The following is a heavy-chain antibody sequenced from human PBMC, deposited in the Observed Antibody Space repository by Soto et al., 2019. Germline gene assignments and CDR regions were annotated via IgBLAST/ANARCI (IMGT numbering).Heavy chain of an antibody. D-gene: IGHD3-22*01. CDR2: INPNNGGT. CDR1: GYTFTSYY. CDR3: ARVQVLDYGSSSYCRGALDY. J-gene: IGHJ4*02. Sequence: ASVKVSCKASGYTFTSYYMHWERQAPGQGLEWMGWINPNNGGTNYAQKFQGRVTMTRDTSISTAYMELSRLRSDDTAVYYCARVQVLDYGSSSYCRGALDYCDQVTLVTVSS. V-gene: IGHV1-2*02.